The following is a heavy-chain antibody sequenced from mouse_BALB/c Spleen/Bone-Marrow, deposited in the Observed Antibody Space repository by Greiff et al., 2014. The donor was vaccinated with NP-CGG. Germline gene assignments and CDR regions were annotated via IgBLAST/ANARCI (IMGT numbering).Heavy chain of an antibody. Sequence: VQLKESGAELVKPGASVKLSCTASGFNIKDTYMHWVKQGPEQGLEWIGRIDPANGNTKYDPKFQGKATITADTSSNTAYLQLSSLTSEDTAVYYCARYDYGWYFYVWGAGTTVTVSS. J-gene: IGHJ1*01. V-gene: IGHV14-3*02. CDR3: ARYDYGWYFYV. CDR2: IDPANGNT. CDR1: GFNIKDTY. D-gene: IGHD1-1*01.